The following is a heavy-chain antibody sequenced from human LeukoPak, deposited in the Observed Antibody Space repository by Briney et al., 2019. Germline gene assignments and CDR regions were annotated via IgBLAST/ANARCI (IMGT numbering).Heavy chain of an antibody. Sequence: PGGSLRLSCMVSGFTFNNFWMSWVRQAPGKGLEWVANIKQDGNDKYYVDSVKGRFTISRDNAKNLLYLQMNSLRAADTAVYYCARDGTRAPSPPDYWGPGTLVTVSS. D-gene: IGHD6-13*01. CDR2: IKQDGNDK. J-gene: IGHJ4*02. CDR3: ARDGTRAPSPPDY. V-gene: IGHV3-7*01. CDR1: GFTFNNFW.